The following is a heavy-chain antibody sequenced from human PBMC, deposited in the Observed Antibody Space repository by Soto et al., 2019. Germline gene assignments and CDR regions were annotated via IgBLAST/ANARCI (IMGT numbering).Heavy chain of an antibody. Sequence: EVQLVESGGGLIQPGGSLRLSCAASGFTVSSNYMSWVRQAPGKGLEWVSVIYSGGSTYYADSVKGRFTISRDNSKNTLYLQMNSLRAEDTAVYYCAGVRVESGYPDYFQHWGQGTLVTVSS. CDR2: IYSGGST. D-gene: IGHD3-22*01. J-gene: IGHJ1*01. CDR1: GFTVSSNY. V-gene: IGHV3-53*01. CDR3: AGVRVESGYPDYFQH.